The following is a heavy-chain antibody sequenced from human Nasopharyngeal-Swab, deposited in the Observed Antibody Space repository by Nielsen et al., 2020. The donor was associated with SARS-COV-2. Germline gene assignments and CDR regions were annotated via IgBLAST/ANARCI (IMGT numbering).Heavy chain of an antibody. CDR2: MNPNSGNT. CDR3: ARGPPTYSSSWSVGWFDP. V-gene: IGHV1-8*01. CDR1: GYTFTSYD. D-gene: IGHD6-13*01. J-gene: IGHJ5*02. Sequence: ASVKVSCKASGYTFTSYDINWVRQATGQGLEWMGWMNPNSGNTGYAQKFQGRVTMTRSTSISTAYMELSSLRSEDTAVYYCARGPPTYSSSWSVGWFDPWGQGTLVTVSS.